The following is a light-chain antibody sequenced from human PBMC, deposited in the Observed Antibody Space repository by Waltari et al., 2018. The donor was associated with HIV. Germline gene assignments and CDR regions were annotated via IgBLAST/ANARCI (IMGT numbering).Light chain of an antibody. V-gene: IGLV1-47*01. CDR1: SSNSGSNY. CDR2: RSN. CDR3: AAWDASLSVWV. J-gene: IGLJ3*02. Sequence: SVLTQPPSASGTPGQRVTISCSGRSSNSGSNYVYWYRQLPGTAPKLLIYRSNQRPSGVPDRFSGSKSGTSASLAISGLRSENEADYYCAAWDASLSVWVFGGGTKLTVL.